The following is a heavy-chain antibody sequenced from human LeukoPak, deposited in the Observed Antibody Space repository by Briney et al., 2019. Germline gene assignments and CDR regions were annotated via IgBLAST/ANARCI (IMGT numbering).Heavy chain of an antibody. D-gene: IGHD1-14*01. CDR1: GGSISSYY. CDR2: LSKSGNT. V-gene: IGHV4-59*01. CDR3: AKGRNFNHFLAFYI. J-gene: IGHJ3*02. Sequence: SETLSLTCTVSGGSISSYYWSWIRLPPGKGLEWIGYLSKSGNTNYSPSLKSRVTIFGDTSKNQFFLKLSSVTAADTAMYYCAKGRNFNHFLAFYIWGQGTLVTVSS.